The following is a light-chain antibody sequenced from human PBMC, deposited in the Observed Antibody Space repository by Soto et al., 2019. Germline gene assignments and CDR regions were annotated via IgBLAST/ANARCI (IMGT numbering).Light chain of an antibody. CDR1: QNICNY. CDR3: QQHSNWPRT. J-gene: IGKJ1*01. V-gene: IGKV3-11*01. Sequence: IVLTQSPAALSLSPGKRVTISCRASQNICNYLTWYQQKPGQAPRLLIYDVSNMATGIPARFSGSGSGTDFTLTISSLESADVAVYYCQQHSNWPRTFGQGTKVEI. CDR2: DVS.